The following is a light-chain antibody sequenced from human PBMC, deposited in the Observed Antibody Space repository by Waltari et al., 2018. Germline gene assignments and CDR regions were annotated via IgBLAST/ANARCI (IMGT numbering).Light chain of an antibody. Sequence: AIQMTQSPSSLSASVGHSVTITCRASQTIRNDLGWFQHKPGKAPKLLIYGVSSLQSGVPGRFSGSGSGTQFTLTITGLQTEDFATYYCLQDHNFPYIFGQGTKLEIK. CDR1: QTIRND. CDR2: GVS. V-gene: IGKV1-6*01. J-gene: IGKJ2*01. CDR3: LQDHNFPYI.